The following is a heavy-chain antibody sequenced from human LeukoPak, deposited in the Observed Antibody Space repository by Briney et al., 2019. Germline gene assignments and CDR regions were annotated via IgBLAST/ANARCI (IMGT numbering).Heavy chain of an antibody. J-gene: IGHJ4*02. CDR2: VTSGGTT. D-gene: IGHD3-22*01. CDR1: GFTFSTYG. Sequence: TGGSLRLSCAVSGFTFSTYGMSWVRQAPGKGLDWVSAVTSGGTTNYADSVTGRFTISRDNSKNTLYLQMNSLRAEDTAVYYCAKDRYYDNSGNHYESEYWGQGTLVTVSS. V-gene: IGHV3-23*01. CDR3: AKDRYYDNSGNHYESEY.